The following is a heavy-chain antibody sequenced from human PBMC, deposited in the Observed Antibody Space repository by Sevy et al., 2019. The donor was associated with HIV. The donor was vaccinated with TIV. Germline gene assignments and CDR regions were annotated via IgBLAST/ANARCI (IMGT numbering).Heavy chain of an antibody. CDR3: TTEITMIVVVIKGNY. CDR2: IKSKTDGGTT. D-gene: IGHD3-22*01. Sequence: GGSLRLSCAASGFTFSNAWMSWVRQAPGKGLEWVGRIKSKTDGGTTDYAAPVKGRFTISRDDSKNTLYLQMNSLKIEDTAVYYCTTEITMIVVVIKGNYWRQGTLVTVSS. CDR1: GFTFSNAW. V-gene: IGHV3-15*01. J-gene: IGHJ4*02.